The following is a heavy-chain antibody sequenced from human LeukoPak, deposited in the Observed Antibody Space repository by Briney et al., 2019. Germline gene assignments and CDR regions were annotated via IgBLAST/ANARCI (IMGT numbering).Heavy chain of an antibody. CDR1: GFTFSSYS. CDR3: ARGSGSYFFDY. D-gene: IGHD1-26*01. J-gene: IGHJ4*02. Sequence: PGGSLRLSCAASGFTFSSYSMNWVRQAPGKGLEWVSYISSSGSTIYYADSVKGRFTISRDNAKNSLYLQMNSLRAEDTAVYYCARGSGSYFFDYWGQGTLVTVSS. V-gene: IGHV3-48*04. CDR2: ISSSGSTI.